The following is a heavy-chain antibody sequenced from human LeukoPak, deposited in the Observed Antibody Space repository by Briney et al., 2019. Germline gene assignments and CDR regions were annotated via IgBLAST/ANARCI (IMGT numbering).Heavy chain of an antibody. D-gene: IGHD3-16*01. CDR3: AREHPRGEVDDFDY. CDR2: IYTSGST. Sequence: SETLSLTCTVSGGSISSYYWSWIRQPAGKGLEWIGRIYTSGSTNYNPSLKSRISISVDTSKNQFSLKLTSVTAADTAVYYCAREHPRGEVDDFDYWGQGTLVTVSS. J-gene: IGHJ4*02. V-gene: IGHV4-4*07. CDR1: GGSISSYY.